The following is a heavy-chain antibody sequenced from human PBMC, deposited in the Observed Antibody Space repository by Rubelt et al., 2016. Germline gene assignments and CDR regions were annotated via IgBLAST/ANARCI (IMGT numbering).Heavy chain of an antibody. Sequence: EVQLVESGGGLVQPGGSLRLSCAASGFTFNSYGMNWVRQVPGKGPEWVSYISSSSRTIDYAHSVKGRFTISRDHSKNTLYLQMNSLRAEDTAVYYCARDSLAFDYWGQGTLVTVSS. CDR3: ARDSLAFDY. CDR2: ISSSSRTI. V-gene: IGHV3-48*04. CDR1: GFTFNSYG. J-gene: IGHJ4*02.